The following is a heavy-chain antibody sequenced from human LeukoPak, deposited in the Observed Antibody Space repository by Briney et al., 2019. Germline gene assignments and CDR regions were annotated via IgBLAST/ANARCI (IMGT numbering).Heavy chain of an antibody. CDR3: ARNLYSYGATSYYYYYMDV. CDR1: GGSISSSSYY. V-gene: IGHV4-39*07. J-gene: IGHJ6*03. D-gene: IGHD5-18*01. Sequence: PSETLSLTCTVSGGSISSSSYYWGWIRQPPGKGLEWIGSIYYSGSTYYNPSLKSRVTISVDRSKNQFSLKLSSVTAADTAVYYCARNLYSYGATSYYYYYMDVWGKGTTVTVSS. CDR2: IYYSGST.